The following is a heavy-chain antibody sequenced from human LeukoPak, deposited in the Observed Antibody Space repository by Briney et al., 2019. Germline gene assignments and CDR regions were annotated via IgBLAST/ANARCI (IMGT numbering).Heavy chain of an antibody. D-gene: IGHD3-22*01. J-gene: IGHJ4*02. CDR3: ARHRPSYYYDTIDYYSGFDY. CDR1: GGSISSGGYY. V-gene: IGHV4-39*01. CDR2: IYYSGST. Sequence: PSETLSLICTVSGGSISSGGYYWSWIRQPPGKGLEWIGSIYYSGSTYYNPSLKSRVIISVDTSKNLFSLKLNSVTAADTAVYYCARHRPSYYYDTIDYYSGFDYWGQGSLVTVSS.